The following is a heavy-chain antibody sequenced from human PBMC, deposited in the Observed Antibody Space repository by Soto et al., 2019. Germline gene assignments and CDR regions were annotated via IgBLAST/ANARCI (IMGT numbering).Heavy chain of an antibody. Sequence: EVQLVESGGGLVQPGGSLRPSCAASGFTFSSYWMHWVRQAPGKGLVWVSRINSDGSSTSYADSVKGRFTISRDNAKNTLYLQMNSLRAEDTAVYYCARGATIFGVVVSIDYWGQGTLVTVSS. V-gene: IGHV3-74*01. CDR2: INSDGSST. CDR1: GFTFSSYW. J-gene: IGHJ4*02. CDR3: ARGATIFGVVVSIDY. D-gene: IGHD3-3*01.